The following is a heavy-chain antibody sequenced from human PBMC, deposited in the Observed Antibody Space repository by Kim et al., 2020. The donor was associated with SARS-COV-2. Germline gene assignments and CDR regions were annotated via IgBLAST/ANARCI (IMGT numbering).Heavy chain of an antibody. CDR1: GFTFSSYW. CDR3: ASRVVTSFDY. J-gene: IGHJ4*02. Sequence: GGSLRLSCAATGFTFSSYWMHWVRQAPGKGLEWVAHIKTDGSGTIYADSVKGRFTISRDNAKNTLYLQMNSLRVEDTAVYYCASRVVTSFDYWGRGTLVTASS. CDR2: IKTDGSGT. V-gene: IGHV3-74*01. D-gene: IGHD2-21*02.